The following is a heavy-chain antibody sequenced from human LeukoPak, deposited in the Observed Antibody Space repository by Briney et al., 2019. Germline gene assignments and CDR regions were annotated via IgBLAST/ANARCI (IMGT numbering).Heavy chain of an antibody. D-gene: IGHD2-2*01. CDR1: GFTFSDYY. CDR3: ARDWATDGVKDIVVVPAARGWFDP. J-gene: IGHJ5*02. CDR2: ISSSGSTI. Sequence: GGSLRLSCAASGFTFSDYYMSWIRQAPGKGLEWVSYISSSGSTINYADSVKGRFTISRDNAKNSLYLQMNSLRAEDTAVYYCARDWATDGVKDIVVVPAARGWFDPWGQGTLVTVSS. V-gene: IGHV3-11*01.